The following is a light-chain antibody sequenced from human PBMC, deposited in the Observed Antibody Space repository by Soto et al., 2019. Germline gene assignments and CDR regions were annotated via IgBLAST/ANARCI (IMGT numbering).Light chain of an antibody. CDR3: QQYNTWYS. Sequence: DIQKTQSPSTLSASLGDRVTITCRASQTISQWLAWYQQKPGKAPKLLIYDASSLETGVPSRFSGSGSGTEFALTISSLQPDDFATYYCQQYNTWYSFGQGTKLEVK. V-gene: IGKV1-5*01. CDR1: QTISQW. CDR2: DAS. J-gene: IGKJ2*03.